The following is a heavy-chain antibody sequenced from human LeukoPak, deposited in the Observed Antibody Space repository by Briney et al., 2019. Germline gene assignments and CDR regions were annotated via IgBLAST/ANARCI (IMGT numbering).Heavy chain of an antibody. J-gene: IGHJ6*02. V-gene: IGHV3-53*01. CDR1: GFTVSSNY. CDR3: ASWAYYYYGMDV. D-gene: IGHD7-27*01. Sequence: PGGSLRLSCAASGFTVSSNYMSWVRQAPGKGLEWVSVIYSGGSTYYADSVKGRFTISGDNSKNTLYLQMNSLRAEDTAVYYCASWAYYYYGMDVWGQGTTVTVSS. CDR2: IYSGGST.